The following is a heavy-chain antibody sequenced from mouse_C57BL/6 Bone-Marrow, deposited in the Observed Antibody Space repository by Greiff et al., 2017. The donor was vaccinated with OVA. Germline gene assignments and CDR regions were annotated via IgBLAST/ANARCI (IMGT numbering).Heavy chain of an antibody. Sequence: EVHLVESGGGLVQPGGSLKLSCAASGFTFSDYYMYWVRQTPEKRLEWVAYISNGGGSTYYPDTVKGRFTISRDNAKNTLYLQMSRLKSEDTAMYYCASRMVTGNWYFDVWGTGTTVTVSS. V-gene: IGHV5-12*01. D-gene: IGHD2-2*01. CDR3: ASRMVTGNWYFDV. CDR2: ISNGGGST. CDR1: GFTFSDYY. J-gene: IGHJ1*03.